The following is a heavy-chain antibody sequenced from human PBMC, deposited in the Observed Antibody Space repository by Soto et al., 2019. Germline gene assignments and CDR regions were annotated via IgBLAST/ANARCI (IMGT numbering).Heavy chain of an antibody. CDR3: AHSSGHHYYFDS. D-gene: IGHD3-22*01. CDR2: LYSGGSS. Sequence: EQLVESGGGLIQPGGSLRISCAFSGLTVSRNYMSWVRQAPGKGLDWVSVLYSGGSSSYAESVKGRFTISRDSSKNILLLQMNSLRPEDTAIYYCAHSSGHHYYFDSWGQGTRVTVSS. J-gene: IGHJ4*02. CDR1: GLTVSRNY. V-gene: IGHV3-53*01.